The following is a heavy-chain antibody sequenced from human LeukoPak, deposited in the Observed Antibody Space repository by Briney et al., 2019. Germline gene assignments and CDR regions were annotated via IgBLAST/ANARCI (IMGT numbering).Heavy chain of an antibody. Sequence: GGSLRLSCAASGFTFSSYGMHWVRQAPGKGLEWVSSISSSSSYIYYADSVKGRFTISRDNAKNSLYPQMNSLRAEDTAVYYCARDPSVVVTAKTWYFDLWGRGTLVTVSS. CDR1: GFTFSSYG. V-gene: IGHV3-21*01. CDR2: ISSSSSYI. D-gene: IGHD2-21*02. CDR3: ARDPSVVVTAKTWYFDL. J-gene: IGHJ2*01.